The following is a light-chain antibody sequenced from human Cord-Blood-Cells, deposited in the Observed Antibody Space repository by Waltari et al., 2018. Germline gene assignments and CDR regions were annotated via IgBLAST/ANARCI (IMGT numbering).Light chain of an antibody. Sequence: AIRLTQSPSSFSASTGERVTITCRASQGINSYLAWYQQKPGKAPKLRIYAASTLQSGVPSRFSGSGSGTDFTLTISCLQSEDFATYYCQQYYSYPLTFGGGTKVEIK. J-gene: IGKJ4*01. V-gene: IGKV1-8*01. CDR3: QQYYSYPLT. CDR2: AAS. CDR1: QGINSY.